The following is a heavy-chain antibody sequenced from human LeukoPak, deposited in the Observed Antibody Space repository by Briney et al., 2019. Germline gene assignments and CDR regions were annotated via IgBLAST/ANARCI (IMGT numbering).Heavy chain of an antibody. V-gene: IGHV3-21*01. CDR1: GFMFSSYW. J-gene: IGHJ4*02. D-gene: IGHD6-19*01. Sequence: GGSLRLSCAASGFMFSSYWMNWVRQAPGKGLEWVSFISTSSSYIYYADSVRGRFTISRDNAKNSLYLRMNSLRAEDTAVYYCARQQWLDGAYYFDYWGQGTLVTVSS. CDR3: ARQQWLDGAYYFDY. CDR2: ISTSSSYI.